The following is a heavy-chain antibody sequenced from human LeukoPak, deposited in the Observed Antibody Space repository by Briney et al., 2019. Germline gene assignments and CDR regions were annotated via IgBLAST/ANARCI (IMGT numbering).Heavy chain of an antibody. CDR2: IYYSGST. D-gene: IGHD3-22*01. J-gene: IGHJ4*02. Sequence: SETLSLTCTVSGGSISSYYWSWIRQPPGKGLEWIGYIYYSGSTYYNPSLKSRVTISVDTSKNQFSLKLSSVTAADTAVYYCARGSMYYYDSSGYYQTGSFDYWGQGTLVTVSS. CDR1: GGSISSYY. CDR3: ARGSMYYYDSSGYYQTGSFDY. V-gene: IGHV4-59*04.